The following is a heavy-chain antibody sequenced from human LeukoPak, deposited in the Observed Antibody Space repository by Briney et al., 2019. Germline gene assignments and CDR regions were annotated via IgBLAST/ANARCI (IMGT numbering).Heavy chain of an antibody. CDR2: ISAYNGNT. CDR3: AREGTYYDILTGYHLWLNYYYYGMDV. D-gene: IGHD3-9*01. CDR1: GYTLTSYG. Sequence: ASVKVPCKASGYTLTSYGISWVRQAPGQGLEWMGWISAYNGNTNYAQKLQGRVTMTTDTSTSTAYMELRSLRSDDTAVYYCAREGTYYDILTGYHLWLNYYYYGMDVWGQGTTVTVSS. V-gene: IGHV1-18*01. J-gene: IGHJ6*02.